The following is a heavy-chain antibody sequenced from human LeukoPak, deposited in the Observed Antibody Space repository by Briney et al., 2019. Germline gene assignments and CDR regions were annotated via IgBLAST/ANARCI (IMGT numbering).Heavy chain of an antibody. J-gene: IGHJ4*02. Sequence: ASVKVSCKASGYTFTGYYMHWVRQAPAQGLEWMGWINPNSGGTNYAQKFQGRVTMTRDTSISTAYMELSRLRSDDTAVYYCARDRIAARPLYYFDYWGQGTLVTVSS. CDR3: ARDRIAARPLYYFDY. CDR1: GYTFTGYY. CDR2: INPNSGGT. V-gene: IGHV1-2*02. D-gene: IGHD6-6*01.